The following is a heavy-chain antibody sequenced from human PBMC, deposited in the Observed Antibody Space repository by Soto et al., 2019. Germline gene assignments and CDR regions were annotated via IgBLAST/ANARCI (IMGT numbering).Heavy chain of an antibody. D-gene: IGHD4-4*01. CDR2: INHSGST. CDR3: ERGTSKRRKVTQEDP. J-gene: IGHJ5*02. Sequence: SETLSLTRAVYGGSFSGYYWSWIRQPPGKGREWIGEINHSGSTNYNPSLKSRVTISVDTSKNQFSLKLSSVTAADTAVYYGERGTSKRRKVTQEDPWGHGTLVNVST. CDR1: GGSFSGYY. V-gene: IGHV4-34*01.